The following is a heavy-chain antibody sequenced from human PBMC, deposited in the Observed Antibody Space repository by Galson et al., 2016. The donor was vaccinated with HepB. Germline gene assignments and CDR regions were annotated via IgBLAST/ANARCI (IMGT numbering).Heavy chain of an antibody. CDR3: ATGRIAASIDY. V-gene: IGHV4-59*12. CDR1: GGSISSYY. D-gene: IGHD6-13*01. CDR2: IYHNGRT. J-gene: IGHJ4*02. Sequence: ETLSLTCTVSGGSISSYYWSWIRQPPGKGLEWIGTIYHNGRTYYTPSLKSRVSISLDTSKNQFSLNLSAVTAADTAVYYCATGRIAASIDYWGQGTLVTVAS.